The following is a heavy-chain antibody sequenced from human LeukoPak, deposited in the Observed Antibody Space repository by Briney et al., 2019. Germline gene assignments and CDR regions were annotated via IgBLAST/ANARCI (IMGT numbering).Heavy chain of an antibody. J-gene: IGHJ4*02. Sequence: TLSLTCTVSGGSISSGSYYWSWIRQPAGKGLEWIGRIYTSGSTNYNPSLKSRVTISVDTSKNQFSLKLSSVTAADTAVYYRAREGWDYYDSSGYGRYFDYWGQGTLVTVSS. CDR1: GGSISSGSYY. CDR2: IYTSGST. V-gene: IGHV4-61*02. CDR3: AREGWDYYDSSGYGRYFDY. D-gene: IGHD3-22*01.